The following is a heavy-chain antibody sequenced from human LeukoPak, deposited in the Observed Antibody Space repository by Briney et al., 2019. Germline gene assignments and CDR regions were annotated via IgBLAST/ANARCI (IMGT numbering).Heavy chain of an antibody. CDR3: ARIGYYDSSGYSRIIDY. J-gene: IGHJ4*02. D-gene: IGHD3-22*01. V-gene: IGHV4-34*01. CDR1: GGFISSDYY. Sequence: SETLSLTCTVSGGFISSDYYWTWIRQPPGKGLEWIGEINHSGSTNYNPSLKSRVTISVDTSKNQFSLKLSSVTAADTAVYYCARIGYYDSSGYSRIIDYWGQGTLVTVSS. CDR2: INHSGST.